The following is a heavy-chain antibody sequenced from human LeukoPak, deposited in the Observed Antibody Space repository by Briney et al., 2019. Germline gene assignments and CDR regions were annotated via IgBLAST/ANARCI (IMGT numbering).Heavy chain of an antibody. CDR2: IYTSGST. CDR3: ARVITAGYDSSGYRGYNWFDP. J-gene: IGHJ5*02. V-gene: IGHV4-61*02. D-gene: IGHD3-22*01. Sequence: SQTLSLTCTVSGGSISSGSYYWSWIRQPAGKGLEWIGRIYTSGSTNYNPSLKSRVTISVDTSKNQFSLKLSSVTAADTAVYYCARVITAGYDSSGYRGYNWFDPWGQGTLVTVSS. CDR1: GGSISSGSYY.